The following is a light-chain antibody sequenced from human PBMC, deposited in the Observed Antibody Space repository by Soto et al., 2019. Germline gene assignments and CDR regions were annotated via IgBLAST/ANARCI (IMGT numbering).Light chain of an antibody. J-gene: IGKJ1*01. V-gene: IGKV1-5*03. Sequence: DIQMTQSPSTLSASLGDSVAITCRASQSIGYWLAWYQQRPGKAPTLLIYKASILETGVPSRFSGSGSGTEFTLTISDLQSDDFATYYCQQYKTWTFAQGTRVEIK. CDR1: QSIGYW. CDR2: KAS. CDR3: QQYKTWT.